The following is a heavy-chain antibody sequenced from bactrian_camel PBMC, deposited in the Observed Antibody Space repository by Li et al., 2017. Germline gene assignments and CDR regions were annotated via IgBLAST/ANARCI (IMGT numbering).Heavy chain of an antibody. Sequence: VQLVESGGGLVQPGGSLTLSCATSGFTFSTYLMGWFRQAPGKKREGVAVLDSLGAIRYTDSVKGRFTISQDNAKATVYLQMNSLKSEDTALYYCATYGSASAGRYEYNYWGQGTQVTVS. CDR3: ATYGSASAGRYEYNY. CDR1: GFTFSTYL. V-gene: IGHV3S31*01. D-gene: IGHD3*01. CDR2: LDSLGAIR. J-gene: IGHJ4*01.